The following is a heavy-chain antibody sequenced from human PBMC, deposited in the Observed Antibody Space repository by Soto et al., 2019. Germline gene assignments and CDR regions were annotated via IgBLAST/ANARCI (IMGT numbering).Heavy chain of an antibody. CDR2: IYHSGST. CDR1: GGSISSGGYS. Sequence: SETLSLTCGVSGGSISSGGYSWTWIRQPPGKGLEWIGYIYHSGSTYYNPSLKSRVSISVDTSKNQFSLEVHSVTAADTAVYYCARAGTNMVQFDYWGQGTLVTVSS. D-gene: IGHD3-10*01. V-gene: IGHV4-30-2*01. J-gene: IGHJ4*02. CDR3: ARAGTNMVQFDY.